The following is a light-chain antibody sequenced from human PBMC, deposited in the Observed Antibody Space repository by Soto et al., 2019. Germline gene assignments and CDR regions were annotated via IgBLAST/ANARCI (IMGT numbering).Light chain of an antibody. Sequence: EIVLTQSPVTLSLSLGERVTLSCRASQSIGSYLGWLQQKPGQAPRLLIYDASKRATGIPGRFSGSGSGTDFTLTISSLEPEDFAVYYCHQRRNSITFGQGKRLEI. CDR3: HQRRNSIT. CDR1: QSIGSY. V-gene: IGKV3-11*01. J-gene: IGKJ5*01. CDR2: DAS.